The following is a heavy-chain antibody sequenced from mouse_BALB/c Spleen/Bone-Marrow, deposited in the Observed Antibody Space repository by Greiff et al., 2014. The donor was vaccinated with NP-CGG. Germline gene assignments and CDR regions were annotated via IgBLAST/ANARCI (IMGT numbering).Heavy chain of an antibody. J-gene: IGHJ1*01. D-gene: IGHD3-1*01. CDR1: GCTFTNYD. CDR2: VYPGDGST. CDR3: ARGGGSSGYFDV. V-gene: IGHV1S56*01. Sequence: QVQLKESGPGLVKPGALVKISCKASGCTFTNYDINWVKQRPGQGLEWIGWVYPGDGSTKYNERFKGKATLTADKSSSTAYMQLSSMASENSAVYFCARGGGSSGYFDVWGAGTTVTVSS.